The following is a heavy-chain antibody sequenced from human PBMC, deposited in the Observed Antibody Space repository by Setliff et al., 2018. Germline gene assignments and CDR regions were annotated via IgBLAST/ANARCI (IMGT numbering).Heavy chain of an antibody. CDR1: GYTFTSYG. V-gene: IGHV1-3*01. D-gene: IGHD3-3*01. CDR3: ARDTYIGDFWSGYYIQGQFDP. CDR2: INAGNGNT. Sequence: ASVKVSCKASGYTFTSYGISWVRQAPGQGPEWMGWINAGNGNTKYSQKFQGRVTITRDTSANTAYMELSSLRSEDTAVYYCARDTYIGDFWSGYYIQGQFDPWGQGTLVTVSS. J-gene: IGHJ5*02.